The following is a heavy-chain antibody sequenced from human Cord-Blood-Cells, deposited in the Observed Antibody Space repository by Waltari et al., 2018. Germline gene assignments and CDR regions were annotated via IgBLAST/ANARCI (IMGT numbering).Heavy chain of an antibody. D-gene: IGHD3-10*01. J-gene: IGHJ4*02. CDR2: IIPIFGTA. Sequence: HVQLVQSGAEVKKPGSSVKVSCKASGGTFSSYAISWVRQAPGQGLEWMGGIIPIFGTANYAQKFQGRVTITADESTSTAYMELSSLRSEDTAVYYCARVIMVRGVIITYYFDYWGQGTLVTVSS. CDR3: ARVIMVRGVIITYYFDY. V-gene: IGHV1-69*01. CDR1: GGTFSSYA.